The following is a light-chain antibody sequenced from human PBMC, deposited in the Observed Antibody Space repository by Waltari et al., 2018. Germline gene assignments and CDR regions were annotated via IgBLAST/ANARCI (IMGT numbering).Light chain of an antibody. CDR3: QHYVSLPVT. CDR1: QRLIIY. V-gene: IGKV3-20*01. Sequence: DIVLTQSPGTLSLSPGERPTLSCRAGQRLIIYLAWSQQKPGRAPRLLIYHASSRATGVPDRFSGSGSGTDFSLTISRLEPEDFAVYYCQHYVSLPVTFGQGTKVEIK. J-gene: IGKJ1*01. CDR2: HAS.